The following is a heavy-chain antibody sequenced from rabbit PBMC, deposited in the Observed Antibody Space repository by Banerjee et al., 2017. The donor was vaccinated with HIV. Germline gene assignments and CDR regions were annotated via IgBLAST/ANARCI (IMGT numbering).Heavy chain of an antibody. CDR1: GFSFSNKYV. CDR3: ARGYGYAPYTFATYFNL. Sequence: QEQLEESGGDLVKPEGSLTLTCTASGFSFSNKYVMCWVRQAPGKGLELIACIYTSSGSTCYASWVNGRFTISKTSSTTVTLQMTSLTAADTATHFCARGYGYAPYTFATYFNLWGPGTLVTVS. D-gene: IGHD6-1*01. CDR2: IYTSSGST. V-gene: IGHV1S45*01. J-gene: IGHJ4*01.